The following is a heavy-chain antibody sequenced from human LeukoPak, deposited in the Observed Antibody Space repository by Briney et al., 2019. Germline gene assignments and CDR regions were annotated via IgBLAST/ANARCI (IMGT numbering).Heavy chain of an antibody. V-gene: IGHV3-48*01. Sequence: GGSLRLSCAASGFSFSSFSMNWVRQAPGKGLQWLSYISSSSGTIYYADSVKGRLTISRDNVKNSVYLQMNSLRAEDTAVYYCARLSGSFRLDYWGQGTLITVSS. CDR2: ISSSSGTI. CDR1: GFSFSSFS. J-gene: IGHJ4*02. D-gene: IGHD3-10*01. CDR3: ARLSGSFRLDY.